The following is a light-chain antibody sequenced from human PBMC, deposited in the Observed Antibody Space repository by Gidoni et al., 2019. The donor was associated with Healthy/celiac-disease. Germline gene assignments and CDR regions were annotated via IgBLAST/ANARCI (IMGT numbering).Light chain of an antibody. CDR2: GAS. Sequence: IVLTQSPATLSVSPGERATLSCRASQSVSSNLAWYQQKPGQAPRLLIYGASTRATGIPARFSGSGSGTEFTLTISSLQSEDVAVYCCQQYNNWPTFGQGTKVEIK. CDR3: QQYNNWPT. J-gene: IGKJ1*01. CDR1: QSVSSN. V-gene: IGKV3-15*01.